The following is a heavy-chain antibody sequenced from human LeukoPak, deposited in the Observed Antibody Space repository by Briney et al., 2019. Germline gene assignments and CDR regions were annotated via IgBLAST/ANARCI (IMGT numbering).Heavy chain of an antibody. D-gene: IGHD5-24*01. CDR3: ARVRDGYNDAYDI. Sequence: GASVKVSCKTSGYSFTNYNLHWVRQAPGQRREWMGIIKPSGGDTNYAQKFQGRVFMTRDTSTSTVYLELSSLKAEDTAVYYCARVRDGYNDAYDIWGQGTVVTVSS. CDR1: GYSFTNYN. J-gene: IGHJ3*02. CDR2: IKPSGGDT. V-gene: IGHV1-46*01.